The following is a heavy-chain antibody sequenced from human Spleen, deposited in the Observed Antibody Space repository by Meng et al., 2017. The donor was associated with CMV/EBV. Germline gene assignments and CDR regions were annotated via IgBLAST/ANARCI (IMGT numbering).Heavy chain of an antibody. CDR2: IKQDGSEK. J-gene: IGHJ4*02. Sequence: GGSLRLSCAASGFTFSSYWMSWVRQAPGKGLEWVANIKQDGSEKYYVDSVKGRFTISRDSAKNSLYLQMNSLRAEDTAVYYCARVTLPYYYDSSGYSPPDYWGQGTLVTVSS. D-gene: IGHD3-22*01. CDR1: GFTFSSYW. CDR3: ARVTLPYYYDSSGYSPPDY. V-gene: IGHV3-7*01.